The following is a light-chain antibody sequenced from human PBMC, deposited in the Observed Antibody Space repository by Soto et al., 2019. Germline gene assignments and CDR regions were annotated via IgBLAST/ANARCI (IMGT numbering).Light chain of an antibody. CDR2: LAS. Sequence: DIQMTQSPSSLSASIGDRVTISCRASQNVATYLYWYQQKPGKAPQLLIYLASTLQSGVPSRFSGSGSGTDFTLTISSLQPEDVAAYFCQQSYSTPYTFGRGTKLEIK. V-gene: IGKV1-39*01. J-gene: IGKJ2*01. CDR3: QQSYSTPYT. CDR1: QNVATY.